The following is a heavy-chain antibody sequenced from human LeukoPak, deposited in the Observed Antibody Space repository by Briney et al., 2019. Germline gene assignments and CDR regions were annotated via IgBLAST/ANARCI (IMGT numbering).Heavy chain of an antibody. CDR2: INPNSGGT. CDR3: ARDGVEVAAAGTDY. V-gene: IGHV1-2*02. CDR1: GYTFTGYY. Sequence: GGSLRLSCAASGYTFTGYYMHWVRQAPGQGLEWMGWINPNSGGTNYAQKFQGRVTMTRDTSISTAYMELSRLRSDDTAVYYCARDGVEVAAAGTDYWGQGTLVTVSS. J-gene: IGHJ4*02. D-gene: IGHD6-13*01.